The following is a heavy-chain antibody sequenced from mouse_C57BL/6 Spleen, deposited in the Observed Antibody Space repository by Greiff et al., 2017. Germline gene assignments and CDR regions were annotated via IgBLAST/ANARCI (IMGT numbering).Heavy chain of an antibody. CDR1: GFTFSDYG. V-gene: IGHV5-17*01. CDR3: ASRYYYGSSLYYAMDY. CDR2: ISSGSSTI. J-gene: IGHJ4*01. D-gene: IGHD1-1*01. Sequence: EVQLVESGGGLVKPGGSLKLSCAASGFTFSDYGMHWVRQAPEQGLEWVAYISSGSSTIYYADTVKDRFTISRDNAKNTLFLQMTSLRSEDTAMYYCASRYYYGSSLYYAMDYWGQGTSVTVSS.